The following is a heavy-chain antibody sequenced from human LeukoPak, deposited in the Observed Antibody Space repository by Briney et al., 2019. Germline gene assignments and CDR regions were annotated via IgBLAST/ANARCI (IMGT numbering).Heavy chain of an antibody. D-gene: IGHD3-22*01. Sequence: GGSLRLSCAASGFTFSSYSMNWVRQAPGKGLEWVSYISSSSSTIYYADSVKGRFTISRDNSKNTLYLQMNSLRAEDTAVYYCAKTYYYDSSGFDAFDIWGQGTMVTVSS. CDR3: AKTYYYDSSGFDAFDI. CDR2: ISSSSSTI. V-gene: IGHV3-48*01. CDR1: GFTFSSYS. J-gene: IGHJ3*02.